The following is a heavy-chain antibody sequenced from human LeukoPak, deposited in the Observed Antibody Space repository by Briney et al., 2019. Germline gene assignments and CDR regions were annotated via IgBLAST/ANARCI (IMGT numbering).Heavy chain of an antibody. J-gene: IGHJ4*02. Sequence: SGTLSLTSTVSGGSISSYYWGWTRQPPGKGLEWIGYIYYSGSTNYNPSLKSRVTISVDTSKNQFSLKLSSVTAADTAVYYCATAPVVPAAVDRPYFDYWGQGTLVTVSS. D-gene: IGHD2-2*01. CDR2: IYYSGST. CDR3: ATAPVVPAAVDRPYFDY. CDR1: GGSISSYY. V-gene: IGHV4-59*01.